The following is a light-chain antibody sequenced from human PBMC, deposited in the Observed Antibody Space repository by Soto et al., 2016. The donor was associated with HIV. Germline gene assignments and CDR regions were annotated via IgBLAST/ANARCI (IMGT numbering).Light chain of an antibody. Sequence: SYELTQPPSLSVSPGQTASITCFGDKLGEKYICWYQQRPGQSPVLVIHQDNKRPSGIPERFSGSKSDYTATLTISGTQAVDEADYYCQAWDSTAVVFGGGTKLTIL. CDR3: QAWDSTAVV. J-gene: IGLJ3*02. V-gene: IGLV3-1*01. CDR1: KLGEKY. CDR2: QDN.